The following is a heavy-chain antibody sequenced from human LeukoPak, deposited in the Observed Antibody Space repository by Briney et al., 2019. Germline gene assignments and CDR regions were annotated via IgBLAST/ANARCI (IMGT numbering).Heavy chain of an antibody. CDR1: GFTFSSYG. Sequence: GGSLRLSCAASGFTFSSYGMHWVRQAPGKGLEWVAVISYDGSNRYYADSVKGRFTISRDTSKNTLYLQMNSLRAEDTAVYYCAKTRSRNMITFGGVENWFDPWGQGTLVTVSS. CDR2: ISYDGSNR. J-gene: IGHJ5*02. D-gene: IGHD3-16*01. CDR3: AKTRSRNMITFGGVENWFDP. V-gene: IGHV3-30*18.